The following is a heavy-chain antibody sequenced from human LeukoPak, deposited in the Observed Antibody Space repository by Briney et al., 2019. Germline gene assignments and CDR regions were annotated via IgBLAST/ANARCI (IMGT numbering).Heavy chain of an antibody. V-gene: IGHV4-31*03. J-gene: IGHJ3*02. D-gene: IGHD3-3*02. CDR2: IYYSGST. CDR3: ARDSKVAFDI. Sequence: TLSLTCTVSGGSISSGGYYWSWIRQHPGKGLEWIGYIYYSGSTYYNPSLKSRVTISVDTSKNQFSLKLSSVTAADTAVYYCARDSKVAFDIWGQGTMVTVSS. CDR1: GGSISSGGYY.